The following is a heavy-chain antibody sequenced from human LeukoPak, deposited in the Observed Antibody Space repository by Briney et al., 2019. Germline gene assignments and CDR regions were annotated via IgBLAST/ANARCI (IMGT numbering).Heavy chain of an antibody. Sequence: PGGSLRLSCAASGFTFSSYWMSWVRQAPGKGLEWVANIKQDGSEKYYVDSVKGRFTISRDNAKNSLYLQVNSLRAEDTAVYYCARDQMGYSSFRPVRRARAFDYWGQGTLVTVSS. CDR2: IKQDGSEK. CDR3: ARDQMGYSSFRPVRRARAFDY. D-gene: IGHD6-13*01. CDR1: GFTFSSYW. V-gene: IGHV3-7*01. J-gene: IGHJ4*02.